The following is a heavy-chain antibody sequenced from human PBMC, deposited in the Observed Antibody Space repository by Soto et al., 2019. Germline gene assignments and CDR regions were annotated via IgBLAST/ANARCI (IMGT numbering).Heavy chain of an antibody. V-gene: IGHV4-39*01. Sequence: SETLSLTCTVSGGSISSSSYYWGWIRQPPGKGLEWIGSIYYSGSTYYNPSLKSRVTISVDTSKNQFSLKLSSVTAADTAVYYCARRTKTYGDFDYWGQGTLVTVSS. CDR2: IYYSGST. J-gene: IGHJ4*02. D-gene: IGHD4-17*01. CDR1: GGSISSSSYY. CDR3: ARRTKTYGDFDY.